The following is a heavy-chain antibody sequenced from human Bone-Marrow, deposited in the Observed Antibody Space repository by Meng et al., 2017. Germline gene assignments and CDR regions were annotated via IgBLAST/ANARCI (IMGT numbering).Heavy chain of an antibody. CDR3: ARENLGAYYYYGMDV. CDR1: GGSFSGYY. D-gene: IGHD3-16*01. J-gene: IGHJ6*02. Sequence: QVQLQQWGAGLLKPSETLSLTCAVYGGSFSGYYWSWIRQPPGKGLEWIGEINHSGSTNYNPSLKSRVTISVDTSKNQFSLKLSSVTAADTAVYYCARENLGAYYYYGMDVWGQGTMVTVSS. V-gene: IGHV4-34*01. CDR2: INHSGST.